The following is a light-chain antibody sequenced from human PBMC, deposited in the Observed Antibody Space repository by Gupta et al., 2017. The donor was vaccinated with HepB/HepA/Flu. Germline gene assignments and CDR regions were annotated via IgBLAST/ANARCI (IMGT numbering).Light chain of an antibody. CDR1: SSNIGAGYE. CDR2: VNS. J-gene: IGLJ3*02. Sequence: QSVLTQPPSVSGPPLQRVTISCTGSSSNIGAGYEVHWYQQIPGTDHTLRIEVNSNRPSGVPDRFSFSKSRASDSPALTRRQAEDDAEDDCYLSANTMRAYWVFGGGTKLTVL. CDR3: YLSANTMRAYWV. V-gene: IGLV1-40*01.